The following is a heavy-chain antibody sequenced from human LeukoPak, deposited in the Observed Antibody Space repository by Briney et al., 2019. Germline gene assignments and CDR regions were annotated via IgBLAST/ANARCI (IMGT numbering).Heavy chain of an antibody. Sequence: PSETLSLTCTVSGGSISSSSYYWGWIRQPPGKGLEWIGSIYYSGSTYYNPSLKSRVTISVDTSKNQFSLKLSSVTAADTAVYYCARGRRVVVVPAAGGAAAGWRYYFDYWGQGTLVTVSS. CDR3: ARGRRVVVVPAAGGAAAGWRYYFDY. D-gene: IGHD2-2*01. CDR1: GGSISSSSYY. V-gene: IGHV4-39*07. CDR2: IYYSGST. J-gene: IGHJ4*02.